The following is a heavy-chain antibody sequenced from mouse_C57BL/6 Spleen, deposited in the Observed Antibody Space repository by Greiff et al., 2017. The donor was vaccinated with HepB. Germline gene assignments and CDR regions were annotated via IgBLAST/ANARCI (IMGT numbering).Heavy chain of an antibody. D-gene: IGHD2-3*01. Sequence: QVQLKQPGAELVKPGASVKVSCKASGYTFTSYWMHWVKQRPGQGLEWIGRIHPSDSDTNYNQKFKGKATLTVDKSSSTAYMQLSSLTSEDSAVYYCAIAADGYYPHAMDYWGQGTSVTVSS. J-gene: IGHJ4*01. CDR3: AIAADGYYPHAMDY. CDR2: IHPSDSDT. CDR1: GYTFTSYW. V-gene: IGHV1-74*01.